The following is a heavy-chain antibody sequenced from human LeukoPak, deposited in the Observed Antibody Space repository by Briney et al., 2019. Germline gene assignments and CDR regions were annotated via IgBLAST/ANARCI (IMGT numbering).Heavy chain of an antibody. CDR1: GYTFTSYG. J-gene: IGHJ4*02. Sequence: GASVKVSCKASGYTFTSYGISWVRQAPGQGLEWMGWISAYNGNTNYAQKLQGRVTMTTDTSTSTAYMELRSLRSDDTAVYYCARDPPLKDIVVVPAALGYWGQGTLVTVSS. CDR3: ARDPPLKDIVVVPAALGY. D-gene: IGHD2-2*01. CDR2: ISAYNGNT. V-gene: IGHV1-18*01.